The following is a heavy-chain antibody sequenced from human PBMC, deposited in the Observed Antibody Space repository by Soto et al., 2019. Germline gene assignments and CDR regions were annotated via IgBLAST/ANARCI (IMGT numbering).Heavy chain of an antibody. D-gene: IGHD7-27*01. CDR3: ARALSPAGDLKESAIHCYYFHGMDV. Sequence: SVKVSCKASGGTFSSYAISWVRQAPGQGLEWMGGIIPIFGTANYAQKFQGRVTITADESTSTAYMELSSLRSEDTAVYYCARALSPAGDLKESAIHCYYFHGMDVWGQGTTVTVSS. V-gene: IGHV1-69*13. J-gene: IGHJ6*02. CDR1: GGTFSSYA. CDR2: IIPIFGTA.